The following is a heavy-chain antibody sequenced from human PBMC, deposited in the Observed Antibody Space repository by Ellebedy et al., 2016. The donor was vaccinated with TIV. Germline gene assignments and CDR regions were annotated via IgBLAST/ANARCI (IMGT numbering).Heavy chain of an antibody. V-gene: IGHV4-31*03. J-gene: IGHJ6*02. D-gene: IGHD6-13*01. CDR2: IYYSGST. Sequence: LRLXCTVSGGSISSGGYYWSWIRQHPGKGLEWIGYIYYSGSTYYNPSLKSRVTISVDTSKNQFSLKLSSVTAADTAVYYCAILAREFHSSPGDVWGQGTTVTVSS. CDR3: AILAREFHSSPGDV. CDR1: GGSISSGGYY.